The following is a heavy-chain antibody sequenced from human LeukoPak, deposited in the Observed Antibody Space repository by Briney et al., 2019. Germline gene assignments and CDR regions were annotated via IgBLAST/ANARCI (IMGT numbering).Heavy chain of an antibody. CDR2: IYSSGST. CDR1: GESINSFY. J-gene: IGHJ4*02. V-gene: IGHV4-4*07. Sequence: SETLSLTCTASGESINSFYWSWIRQPAGKGLEWIGRIYSSGSTNCSPSLKSRVTMSVDTSKNQFSLKLSSVTAADTAVYYCARDVVAAAGSFDYWGQGTQVTVSS. D-gene: IGHD6-13*01. CDR3: ARDVVAAAGSFDY.